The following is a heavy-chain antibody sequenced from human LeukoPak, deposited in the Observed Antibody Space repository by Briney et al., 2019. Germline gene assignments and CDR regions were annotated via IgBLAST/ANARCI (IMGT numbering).Heavy chain of an antibody. CDR3: ASEYSNWGANYYYYYMDV. D-gene: IGHD4-11*01. V-gene: IGHV1-69*05. Sequence: SVKVSCKASGGTFSSYAISWVRQAPGQGLEWMGRIIPIFGTANYAQKFQGRVTITTDESTSTAYMELSSLRSEDTAVYYFASEYSNWGANYYYYYMDVWGKGTTVTVSS. CDR2: IIPIFGTA. J-gene: IGHJ6*03. CDR1: GGTFSSYA.